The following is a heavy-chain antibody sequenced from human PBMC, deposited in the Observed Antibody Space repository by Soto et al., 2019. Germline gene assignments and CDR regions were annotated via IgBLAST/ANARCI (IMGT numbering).Heavy chain of an antibody. V-gene: IGHV3-23*01. CDR3: AKDIDFWSGYYFGFDY. CDR2: ISGSGGST. J-gene: IGHJ4*02. Sequence: GGSLRLSCAASGFTFSSYATSWVRQAPGKGLEWVSAISGSGGSTYYADSVKGRFTISRDNSKNTLYLQVNSLRAEDTAVYYCAKDIDFWSGYYFGFDYSGQGTLVTVSS. D-gene: IGHD3-3*01. CDR1: GFTFSSYA.